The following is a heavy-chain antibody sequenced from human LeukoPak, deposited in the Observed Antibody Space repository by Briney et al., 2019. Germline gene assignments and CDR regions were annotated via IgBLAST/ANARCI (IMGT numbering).Heavy chain of an antibody. Sequence: SGGSLRLSCVASGFTFSDYYINWICQAPGMGLEWIAYLSSGGSMIYYADSVKGRFAISRDNAKNSVYLQMNSLRAEDTAVYYCAKDWGYWGQGTLVTVSS. V-gene: IGHV3-11*04. J-gene: IGHJ4*02. CDR3: AKDWGY. CDR2: LSSGGSMI. CDR1: GFTFSDYY. D-gene: IGHD3-16*01.